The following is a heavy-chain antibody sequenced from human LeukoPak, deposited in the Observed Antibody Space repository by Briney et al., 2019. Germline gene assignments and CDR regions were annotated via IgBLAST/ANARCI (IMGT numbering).Heavy chain of an antibody. J-gene: IGHJ4*02. Sequence: GGSLRLSCAASGFTFSNNDMHWVRQAPFKGLEWVTFIRYDGSNKYYADSVKGRFTISRDNSKNTLYLQMNSLRAEDTAVYYCARDWGVVGPVDYWGQGTLVTVSS. D-gene: IGHD1-26*01. CDR1: GFTFSNND. CDR3: ARDWGVVGPVDY. CDR2: IRYDGSNK. V-gene: IGHV3-30*02.